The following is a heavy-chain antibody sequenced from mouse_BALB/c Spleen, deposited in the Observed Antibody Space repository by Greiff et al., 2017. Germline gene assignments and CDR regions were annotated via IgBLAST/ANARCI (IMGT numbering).Heavy chain of an antibody. CDR1: GFTFSDYY. CDR2: ISDGGSYT. D-gene: IGHD1-2*01. J-gene: IGHJ4*01. Sequence: EVHLVESGGGLVKPGGSLKLSCAASGFTFSDYYMYWVRQTPEKRLEWVATISDGGSYTYYPDSVKGRFTISRDNAKNNLYLQMSSLKSEDTAMYYCARRGGFITTATGAMDYWGQGTSVTVSS. V-gene: IGHV5-4*02. CDR3: ARRGGFITTATGAMDY.